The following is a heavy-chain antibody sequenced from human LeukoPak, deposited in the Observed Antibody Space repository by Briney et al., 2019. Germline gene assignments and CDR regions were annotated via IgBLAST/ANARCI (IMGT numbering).Heavy chain of an antibody. CDR1: GFTFSSYD. CDR3: ARDRFVGATTLDY. CDR2: ISYDGSNK. V-gene: IGHV3-30*19. Sequence: GRSLRLSCAASGFTFSSYDMHWVRQSPGNGLEWVAVISYDGSNKYYADSVKGRFTISRDNSKNTLYLQMNSLRAEDTAVYYCARDRFVGATTLDYWGQGTLVTVSS. D-gene: IGHD1-26*01. J-gene: IGHJ4*02.